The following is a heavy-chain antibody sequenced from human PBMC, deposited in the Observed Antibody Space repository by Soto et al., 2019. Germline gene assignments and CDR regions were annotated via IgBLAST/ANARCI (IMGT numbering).Heavy chain of an antibody. CDR3: ARQSYCSSTSCYPFSNWFDP. Sequence: QLQLQESGPGLVKPSETLSLTCTVSGGSISSSSYYWGWIRQPPGKGLEWIGSIYYSGSTYYNPSLKSRVTISVDTSKNQFSLKLTSVTAADTAVYYCARQSYCSSTSCYPFSNWFDPWGLGTLVTVSS. D-gene: IGHD2-2*01. CDR2: IYYSGST. J-gene: IGHJ5*02. V-gene: IGHV4-39*01. CDR1: GGSISSSSYY.